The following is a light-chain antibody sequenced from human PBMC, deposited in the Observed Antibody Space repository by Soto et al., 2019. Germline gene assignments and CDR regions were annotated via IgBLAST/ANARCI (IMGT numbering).Light chain of an antibody. CDR1: PSIDTL. V-gene: IGKV3-11*01. J-gene: IGKJ4*01. CDR3: QQHRDWPIT. CDR2: DAS. Sequence: EIVLTQSPATLSSSPGERATLSCRASPSIDTLLSWYQQKPGQVPRLLIYDASNRATGIPARFSGSGSGTDFTLTISSLEPEDSAVYYCQQHRDWPITFGGGTKVEIK.